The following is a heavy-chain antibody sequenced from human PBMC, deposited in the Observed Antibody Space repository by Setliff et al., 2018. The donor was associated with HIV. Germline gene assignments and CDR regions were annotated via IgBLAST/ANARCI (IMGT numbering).Heavy chain of an antibody. J-gene: IGHJ6*03. V-gene: IGHV4-61*02. Sequence: TLSLTCTVSGGSISSGGYYWSWIRQPAGKGLEWIGRIYTSGSTNYNPSLKSRVTISVDTSKNQFSLKLSSVTAADTAVYYCARGLSIFGVATPGFYSFMDVWGKGTTVTVSS. CDR2: IYTSGST. D-gene: IGHD3-3*01. CDR1: GGSISSGGYY. CDR3: ARGLSIFGVATPGFYSFMDV.